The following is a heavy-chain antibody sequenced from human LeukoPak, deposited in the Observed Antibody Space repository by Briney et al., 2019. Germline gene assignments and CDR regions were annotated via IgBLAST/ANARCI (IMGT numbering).Heavy chain of an antibody. V-gene: IGHV1-2*02. CDR1: GYTFTDYY. CDR2: INSNSGAT. D-gene: IGHD3-9*01. J-gene: IGHJ4*02. CDR3: AINYDILTGILTN. Sequence: ASVRVSCKASGYTFTDYYMHWVRQAPGQGPEWMGWINSNSGATNYAQKLQGRVTMTTDTSTSTAYMELRSLRSDDTAVYYCAINYDILTGILTNWGQGTLVTVSS.